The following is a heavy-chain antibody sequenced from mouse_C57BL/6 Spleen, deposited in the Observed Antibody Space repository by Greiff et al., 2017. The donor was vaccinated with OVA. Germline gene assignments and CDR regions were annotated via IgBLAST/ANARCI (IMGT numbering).Heavy chain of an antibody. CDR2: ISSGGDYI. J-gene: IGHJ1*03. Sequence: EVKLVDSGEGLVKPGGSLKLSCAASGFTFSSYAMSWVRQTPEKRLEWVAYISSGGDYIYYADTVKGRFTISRDNARNTLYLQMSSLKSEDTAMYYCTRDRLYYGSSYEWYFDVWGTGTTVTVSS. D-gene: IGHD1-1*01. V-gene: IGHV5-9-1*02. CDR3: TRDRLYYGSSYEWYFDV. CDR1: GFTFSSYA.